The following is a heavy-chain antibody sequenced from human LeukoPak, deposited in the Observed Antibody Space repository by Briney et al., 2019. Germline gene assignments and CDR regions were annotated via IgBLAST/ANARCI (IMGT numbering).Heavy chain of an antibody. D-gene: IGHD5-18*01. CDR1: GGSIESYY. J-gene: IGHJ4*02. CDR2: ICTSGST. Sequence: SETLSLTCTVSGGSIESYYWSWIRQPAGKGLEWIGRICTSGSTNYNPSLKSRVTMSVDTSKNQFSLKLSSVTAADTAVYYCAREPTRSGYSYGYSWGQGTLVTVSS. CDR3: AREPTRSGYSYGYS. V-gene: IGHV4-4*07.